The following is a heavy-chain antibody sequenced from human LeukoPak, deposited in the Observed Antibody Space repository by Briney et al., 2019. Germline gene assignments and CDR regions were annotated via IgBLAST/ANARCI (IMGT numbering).Heavy chain of an antibody. CDR2: IYYSGSS. CDR1: GGSISSYY. V-gene: IGHV4-59*01. J-gene: IGHJ6*03. Sequence: SEALSLTCTVSGGSISSYYWSWIRQPPGKGLEWLGYIYYSGSSNYNPSLKSRVTMSADTSKNQFSLKLSSVTAADTAVYYCARVPRSYYYYYYMDVWGKGTTVTVSS. CDR3: ARVPRSYYYYYYMDV.